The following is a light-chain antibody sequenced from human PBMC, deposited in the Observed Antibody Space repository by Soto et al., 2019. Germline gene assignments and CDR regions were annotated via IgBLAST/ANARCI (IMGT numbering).Light chain of an antibody. CDR3: HQHGGSPET. CDR1: QSVSSN. V-gene: IGKV3-15*01. Sequence: EIVMTQSPATLSVSPGERATLSCRASQSVSSNLAWYQQKPGQAPSLLIYGASTRATGTPARFSGSGSGTEFILTISRLEPDDFAIYHCHQHGGSPETFGQGTKVDIK. J-gene: IGKJ1*01. CDR2: GAS.